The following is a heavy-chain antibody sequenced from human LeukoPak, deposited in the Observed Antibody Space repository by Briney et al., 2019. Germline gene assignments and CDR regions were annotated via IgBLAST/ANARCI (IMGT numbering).Heavy chain of an antibody. J-gene: IGHJ4*02. CDR2: IYPGDSAT. V-gene: IGHV5-51*01. CDR1: GYTFRSYW. Sequence: GESLKISCEGSGYTFRSYWIGWMRQRPGEGLEWMGIIYPGDSATTYSPSFQGQVTISADKSINTAYLQWSSLKASDTAVYYCARRYFDSDGRSFDFWGQGTLVTVSS. CDR3: ARRYFDSDGRSFDF. D-gene: IGHD3-9*01.